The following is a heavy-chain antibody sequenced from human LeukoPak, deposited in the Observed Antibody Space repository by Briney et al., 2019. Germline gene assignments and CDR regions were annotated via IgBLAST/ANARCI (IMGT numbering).Heavy chain of an antibody. CDR2: IHHGGTT. Sequence: SGTLSLTCAVSGGSLSSGNWWTWVRQSPGKGLEWIGEIHHGGTTNYNPSLKSRVTISVDKPKNQFSLKLRSVTAADTAVYYCARGHSIEPYYYYYYMDVWGKGTTVTVSS. J-gene: IGHJ6*03. D-gene: IGHD4-11*01. CDR1: GGSLSSGNW. V-gene: IGHV4-4*02. CDR3: ARGHSIEPYYYYYYMDV.